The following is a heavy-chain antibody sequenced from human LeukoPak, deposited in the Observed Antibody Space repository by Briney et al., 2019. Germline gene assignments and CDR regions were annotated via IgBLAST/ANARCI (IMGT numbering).Heavy chain of an antibody. Sequence: GESLKISCKGSGYSFTSYWIGWVRQMPGKGLEWMAIIYPGDSDTSYSPSLQGQVTISADKSISTAYLQWSSLKASDTAMYYCARQATVTTLTRGSSVTNKIYYYYYYMDVWGKGTTVTVSS. CDR1: GYSFTSYW. CDR2: IYPGDSDT. CDR3: ARQATVTTLTRGSSVTNKIYYYYYYMDV. V-gene: IGHV5-51*01. J-gene: IGHJ6*03. D-gene: IGHD4-11*01.